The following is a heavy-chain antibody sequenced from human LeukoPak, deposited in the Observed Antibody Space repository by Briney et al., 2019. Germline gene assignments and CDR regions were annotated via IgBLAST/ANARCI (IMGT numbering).Heavy chain of an antibody. J-gene: IGHJ4*02. D-gene: IGHD3-9*01. CDR2: INSDGSST. Sequence: GGSLRLSCAASGFTFSSYWMHWVRQAPGKGLVWVSRINSDGSSTSYADSVKGRFTISRDNAKNTLYLQMNSLRAEDTAVYYCTSSYYDILTGYFNDYWGQGTLVTVSS. V-gene: IGHV3-74*01. CDR1: GFTFSSYW. CDR3: TSSYYDILTGYFNDY.